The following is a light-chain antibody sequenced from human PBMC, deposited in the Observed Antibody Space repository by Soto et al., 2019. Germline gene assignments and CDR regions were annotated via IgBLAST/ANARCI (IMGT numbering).Light chain of an antibody. CDR3: QQYNNWPPWT. V-gene: IGKV3-15*01. Sequence: EIVMTQSPATLSVSPGERATLSCRASQSVSSNLAWYQQKPGQAPRLLIYGASTRATGIPARFSCSGSGTEFTLTISSLQSEDVAVYYCQQYNNWPPWTFGHGTKVELK. CDR2: GAS. J-gene: IGKJ1*01. CDR1: QSVSSN.